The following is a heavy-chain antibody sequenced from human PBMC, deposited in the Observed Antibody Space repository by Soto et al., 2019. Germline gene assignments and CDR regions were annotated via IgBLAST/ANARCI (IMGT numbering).Heavy chain of an antibody. CDR3: ARAGYYDFWSGYHHGMDV. D-gene: IGHD3-3*01. CDR2: INEDGSTK. J-gene: IGHJ6*02. Sequence: GGSLRLSCAASGFTFSRHWMSWVRQAPGKGLEWVASINEDGSTKHYVDSVKGRFTISRDSAMSSLYLQMNSLRAEDAAVYYCARAGYYDFWSGYHHGMDVWGQGTTVTVS. V-gene: IGHV3-7*01. CDR1: GFTFSRHW.